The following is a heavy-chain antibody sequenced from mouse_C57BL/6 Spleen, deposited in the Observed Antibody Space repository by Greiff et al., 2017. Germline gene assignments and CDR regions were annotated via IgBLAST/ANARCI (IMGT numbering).Heavy chain of an antibody. D-gene: IGHD2-5*01. V-gene: IGHV1-54*01. CDR1: GYAFTNYL. CDR3: ARAYYSNYGPFAY. Sequence: QVQLQQSGAELVRPGTSVKVSCKASGYAFTNYLIEWVKQRPGQGLEWIGVINPGSGGTNYNEKFKGKATLTADKSSSTAYMQLSSLTSEDSAVYFCARAYYSNYGPFAYWGQGTLVTVSA. J-gene: IGHJ3*01. CDR2: INPGSGGT.